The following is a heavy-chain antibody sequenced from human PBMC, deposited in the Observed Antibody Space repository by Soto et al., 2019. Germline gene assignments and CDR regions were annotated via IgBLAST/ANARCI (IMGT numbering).Heavy chain of an antibody. J-gene: IGHJ4*02. CDR3: TKVPEYRDGSSFYYFDS. CDR2: VFGSGDST. V-gene: IGHV3-23*01. Sequence: PGGSLRLSCAASGFTFSTYTMNWVRQVPGKRLEWVSGVFGSGDSTFYADSVRGRFTISRDNSKNTLYLQMNSLRAEDTAVYYCTKVPEYRDGSSFYYFDSWGQGALVTAPQ. CDR1: GFTFSTYT. D-gene: IGHD5-12*01.